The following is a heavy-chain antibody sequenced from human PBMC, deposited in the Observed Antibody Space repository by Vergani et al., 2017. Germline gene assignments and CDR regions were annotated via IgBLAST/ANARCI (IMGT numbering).Heavy chain of an antibody. CDR2: ISGSGGST. CDR3: AKDLPEYGSGWSGPHAFDY. CDR1: GFTFSNYA. J-gene: IGHJ4*02. D-gene: IGHD6-19*01. Sequence: EVQLLESGGGLVQPGGSLRLSCADSGFTFSNYAMSWVRQAPGKGLEGVSTISGSGGSTYYADSVKGRFTISRDKSKNTLYLQINSLRAEDTAVYSCAKDLPEYGSGWSGPHAFDYWGQGTLVTVSS. V-gene: IGHV3-23*01.